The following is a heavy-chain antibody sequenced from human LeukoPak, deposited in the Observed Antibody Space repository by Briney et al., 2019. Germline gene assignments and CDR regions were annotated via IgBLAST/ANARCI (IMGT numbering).Heavy chain of an antibody. Sequence: PSETLSLTCTISGGSISSHYWSWVRQPPGKGLEWIGEINHSGSTNYNPSLKSRVTISVDTSKNQFSLKLSSVTAADTAVYYCARGRGYSYVYYYYYMDVWGKGTTVTVSS. CDR2: INHSGST. CDR1: GGSISSHY. V-gene: IGHV4-34*01. CDR3: ARGRGYSYVYYYYYMDV. D-gene: IGHD5-18*01. J-gene: IGHJ6*03.